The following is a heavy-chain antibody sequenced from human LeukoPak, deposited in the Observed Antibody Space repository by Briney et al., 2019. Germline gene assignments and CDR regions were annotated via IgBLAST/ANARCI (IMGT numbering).Heavy chain of an antibody. CDR1: GGSISSSNW. CDR2: INHSGST. Sequence: SGTLSLTCAVSGGSISSSNWWSWVRQPPGKGLEWIGEINHSGSTNYNPSLKSRVTISVDTSKNQFSLKLTSVTAADTAVYYCASSASGYCSGDSCYPALTYWGQGTLVTVSS. V-gene: IGHV4-4*02. D-gene: IGHD2-15*01. CDR3: ASSASGYCSGDSCYPALTY. J-gene: IGHJ4*02.